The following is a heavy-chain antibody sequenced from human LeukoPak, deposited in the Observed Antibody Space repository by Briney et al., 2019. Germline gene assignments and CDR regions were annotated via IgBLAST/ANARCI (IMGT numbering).Heavy chain of an antibody. J-gene: IGHJ4*02. CDR1: GFTVSSDY. CDR2: IYSGGTT. CDR3: TRGGSVPATRSFDY. V-gene: IGHV3-66*01. Sequence: GGSLRPSCSASGFTVSSDYMSWVRQAPGKGLAWLSVIYSGGTTYYADSVKGRFTISRDNSKNTVYLQMNSLRVEDTAVYYCTRGGSVPATRSFDYSGQGTLVTVSS. D-gene: IGHD6-19*01.